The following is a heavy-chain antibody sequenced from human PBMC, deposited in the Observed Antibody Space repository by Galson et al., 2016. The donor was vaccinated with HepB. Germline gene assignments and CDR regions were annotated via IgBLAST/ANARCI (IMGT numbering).Heavy chain of an antibody. CDR3: ARDNPHGDYVGNYLYYGMDV. V-gene: IGHV3-21*01. CDR1: GFTFSSYS. D-gene: IGHD2-21*01. J-gene: IGHJ6*02. Sequence: SLRLSCAASGFTFSSYSMTWVRQAPGKGLEWVSSISSSSSYIYYAGSAKGRFTISRDNAKNSLYLQMNSLRAEDTAVYYCARDNPHGDYVGNYLYYGMDVWGQGTTVTVSS. CDR2: ISSSSSYI.